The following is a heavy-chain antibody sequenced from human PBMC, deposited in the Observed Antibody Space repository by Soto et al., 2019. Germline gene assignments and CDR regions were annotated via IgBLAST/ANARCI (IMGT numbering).Heavy chain of an antibody. Sequence: PGGSLRLSCAASGFTFSSYAMSWVRQAPGKGLEWVSAISGSGGSTYYADSVKGRFTISRDNSKNTLYLQMNSLRAEDTAVYYCEKDPYLAVAGSYFDYWGQGTLVTVSS. J-gene: IGHJ4*02. CDR1: GFTFSSYA. D-gene: IGHD6-19*01. CDR2: ISGSGGST. V-gene: IGHV3-23*01. CDR3: EKDPYLAVAGSYFDY.